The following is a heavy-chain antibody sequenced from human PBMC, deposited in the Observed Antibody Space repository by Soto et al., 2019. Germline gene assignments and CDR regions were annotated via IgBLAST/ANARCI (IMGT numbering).Heavy chain of an antibody. Sequence: QVQLVQSGAEVRNPGASMKVSCRSSGYTFTHYYVHWVRQAPGQGLEWLGIINPAIGSTNYAHEFQGRVNLTMDTSTTTVYMELSGLRADDTAIFYCARDLAAGDHWGQGTLVPVSS. CDR1: GYTFTHYY. V-gene: IGHV1-46*01. CDR3: ARDLAAGDH. CDR2: INPAIGST. J-gene: IGHJ4*02. D-gene: IGHD6-25*01.